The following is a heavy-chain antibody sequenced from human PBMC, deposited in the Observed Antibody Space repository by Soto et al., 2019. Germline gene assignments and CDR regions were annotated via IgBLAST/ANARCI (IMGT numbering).Heavy chain of an antibody. V-gene: IGHV5-10-1*03. J-gene: IGHJ5*01. CDR1: GYIFSNYW. CDR2: IDPSDSYT. CDR3: ARPSRVGYGDSWFDS. Sequence: EVQLVQSGAEVKKSGESLRISCKGSGYIFSNYWINWVRQVPGKGLEWMGRIDPSDSYTFYGPSFQGHVTLSVDKSISTAHLQWDSLDASDTAMYYCARPSRVGYGDSWFDSWGQGTLVTVSS. D-gene: IGHD4-17*01.